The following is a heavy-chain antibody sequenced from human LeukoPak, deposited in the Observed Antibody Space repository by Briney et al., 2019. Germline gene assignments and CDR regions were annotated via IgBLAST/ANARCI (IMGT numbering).Heavy chain of an antibody. CDR2: IRYDGSNK. J-gene: IGHJ4*02. V-gene: IGHV3-30*02. Sequence: GGSLRLSCAASGFTFSSYGMHWVRQAPGKGLEWVAFIRYDGSNKYYADSVKGRSTTSRDNSKNTLYLQMNSLRAEDTAVYYCAKRIQSAMATGYWGQGTLVTVSS. CDR1: GFTFSSYG. D-gene: IGHD5-18*01. CDR3: AKRIQSAMATGY.